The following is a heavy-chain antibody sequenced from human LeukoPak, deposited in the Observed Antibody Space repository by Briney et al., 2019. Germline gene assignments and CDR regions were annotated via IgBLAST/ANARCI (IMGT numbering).Heavy chain of an antibody. CDR1: GFNLNSRW. Sequence: GGSLRLPCVASGFNLNSRWMDWVRQAPGKGLEWVANIKEDGSEKNYADSVKGRFSISRDNAENSLYLQMNSLRVEDTAVYYCAREYWYFDLWGRGTLVTVSS. V-gene: IGHV3-7*01. CDR3: AREYWYFDL. CDR2: IKEDGSEK. J-gene: IGHJ2*01.